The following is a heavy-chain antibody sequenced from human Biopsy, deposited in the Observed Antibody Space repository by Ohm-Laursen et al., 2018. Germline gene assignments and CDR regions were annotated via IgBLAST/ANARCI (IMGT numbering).Heavy chain of an antibody. CDR3: AKHGSGWTGDDAFHI. CDR1: GGSISGSS. Sequence: PSETLSLTCTGSGGSISGSSWSWIRQAPGKGLEWLGYISYSRDTNYNPSLKSRITISVDTSKNQFSLKLTSVTAADTAVYYCAKHGSGWTGDDAFHIWGQGTMVTVSS. V-gene: IGHV4-59*08. D-gene: IGHD6-19*01. J-gene: IGHJ3*02. CDR2: ISYSRDT.